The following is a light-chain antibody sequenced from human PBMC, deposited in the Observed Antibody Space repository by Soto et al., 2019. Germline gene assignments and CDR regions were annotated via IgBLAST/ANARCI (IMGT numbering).Light chain of an antibody. CDR2: DAS. CDR1: QSISSW. J-gene: IGKJ4*01. CDR3: QHYKSFSLT. V-gene: IGKV1-5*01. Sequence: GDIVTITCRASQSISSWLAWYQQKPGKAPKLLMYDASSLESGVPSRFSGSGSGTEFTLTISSLQPDDFAAYFCQHYKSFSLTFGGGTKVDIK.